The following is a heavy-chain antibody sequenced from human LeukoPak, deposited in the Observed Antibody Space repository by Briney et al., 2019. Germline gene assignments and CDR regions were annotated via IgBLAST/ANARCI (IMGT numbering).Heavy chain of an antibody. CDR1: GDSINNYY. Sequence: SETLSPTCTVSGDSINNYYWSWIRQTPGKGLEWIGSGYYRGSSNYNPSLKSRVTIAVDTSKTQFSLKLDSVTAADAAVYYCARDLALGRYSACDLWSQGTMVTVSS. CDR3: ARDLALGRYSACDL. V-gene: IGHV4-59*01. CDR2: GYYRGSS. D-gene: IGHD1-14*01. J-gene: IGHJ3*01.